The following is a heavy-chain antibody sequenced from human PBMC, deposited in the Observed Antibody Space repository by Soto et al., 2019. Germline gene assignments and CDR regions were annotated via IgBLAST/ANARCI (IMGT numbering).Heavy chain of an antibody. CDR2: IYAGGRT. Sequence: EVQLVESGGGWIQPGGSLRLSCAASGFAVSSSYMSWVRQAPGKGLEWVSIIYAGGRTYYADSVRGRFTLSRDNSKNTVFLQMNSLRADDTAVYYCARALVGAIMRFDPWGQGTLVTVSS. CDR3: ARALVGAIMRFDP. CDR1: GFAVSSSY. V-gene: IGHV3-53*01. D-gene: IGHD1-26*01. J-gene: IGHJ5*02.